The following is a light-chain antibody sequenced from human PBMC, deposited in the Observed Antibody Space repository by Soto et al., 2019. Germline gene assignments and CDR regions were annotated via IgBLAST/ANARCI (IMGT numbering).Light chain of an antibody. Sequence: DIRMTQTTFTLSACVGERVTITCRASQSISSWLAWYQQKPGKAPKLLIYKASTLESGVPSNFSGSGSGTEFTLTISSLQPEDLATYYCQQYNSYPWTFGQGTKVDIK. V-gene: IGKV1-5*03. CDR1: QSISSW. J-gene: IGKJ1*01. CDR2: KAS. CDR3: QQYNSYPWT.